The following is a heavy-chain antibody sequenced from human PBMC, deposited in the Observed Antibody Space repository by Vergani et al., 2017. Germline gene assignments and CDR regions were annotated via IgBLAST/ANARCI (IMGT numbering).Heavy chain of an antibody. Sequence: QLQLRESGPGLVKPSETLSLTCSVSGESVSSIYHDWGWIRQAPGKGLEWIATFSYNGRTTYNPSLKSRVSMSVDTSNNHLSLNLTSVTAADTAVYFCAKQDIVEVPSTTPDGFSFWGQGTMVTVSS. J-gene: IGHJ3*01. CDR2: FSYNGRT. D-gene: IGHD2-15*01. CDR1: GESVSSIYHD. CDR3: AKQDIVEVPSTTPDGFSF. V-gene: IGHV4-39*01.